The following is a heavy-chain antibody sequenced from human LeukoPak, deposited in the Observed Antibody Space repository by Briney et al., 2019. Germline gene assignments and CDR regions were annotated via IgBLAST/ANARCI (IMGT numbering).Heavy chain of an antibody. CDR3: ARDPPLWYDY. J-gene: IGHJ4*02. CDR1: GLTFSSYS. CDR2: ISSNSSYI. V-gene: IGHV3-21*01. D-gene: IGHD3-10*01. Sequence: GGSLRLSCAASGLTFSSYSMNWVRQAPGKGLEWVSSISSNSSYIYYADSVKGRFTISRDNAKNSLYLQMNSLRAEDTAVYYCARDPPLWYDYWGQGTLVTVSS.